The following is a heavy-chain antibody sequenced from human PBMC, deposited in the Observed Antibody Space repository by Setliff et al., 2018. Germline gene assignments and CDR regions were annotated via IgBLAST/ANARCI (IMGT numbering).Heavy chain of an antibody. CDR1: GFTFSSFS. J-gene: IGHJ4*02. Sequence: PGGSLRLSCAASGFTFSSFSMNWVRQAPGKGLEWVSGITTFSDSAYGDSVRGRFTISRENDKNALFLQMNSLTAGDTALYFCARALYRYGYFAFYDLWGQGSLVTVSS. CDR3: ARALYRYGYFAFYDL. V-gene: IGHV3-13*01. CDR2: ITTFSDS. D-gene: IGHD3-16*02.